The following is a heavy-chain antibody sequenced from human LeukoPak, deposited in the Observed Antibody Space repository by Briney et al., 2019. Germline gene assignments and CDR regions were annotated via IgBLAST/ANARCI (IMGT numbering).Heavy chain of an antibody. D-gene: IGHD6-19*01. Sequence: HPGGSLRLSCAASGFTFSTCAMNWVRQAPGKGLEWVSVISNSGGSTVYADSVKGRFTISRDNSKNTLYLQVKSLRAEDTAVYYCAKASITVAGTYFDYWGQGTLVTVSS. V-gene: IGHV3-23*01. CDR1: GFTFSTCA. J-gene: IGHJ4*02. CDR3: AKASITVAGTYFDY. CDR2: ISNSGGST.